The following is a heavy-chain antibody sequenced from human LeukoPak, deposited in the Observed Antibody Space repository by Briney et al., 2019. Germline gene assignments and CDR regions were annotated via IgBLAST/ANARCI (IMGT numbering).Heavy chain of an antibody. CDR3: ARDRYYDILTGYYLLMDY. Sequence: ASVKVSCKASGYTFTSYGISWVRQAPGQGLEWMGWISAYNGNTNYAQKLQGRVTMTIDTSRSTAYMELSSLRSDDRAVYYCARDRYYDILTGYYLLMDYWGQGTLVTVSS. CDR2: ISAYNGNT. CDR1: GYTFTSYG. D-gene: IGHD3-9*01. V-gene: IGHV1-18*01. J-gene: IGHJ4*02.